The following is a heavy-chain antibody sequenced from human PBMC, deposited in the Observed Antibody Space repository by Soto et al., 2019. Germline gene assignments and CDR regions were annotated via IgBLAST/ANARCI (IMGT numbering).Heavy chain of an antibody. CDR2: INPNSGGT. CDR1: GYTFTGYY. D-gene: IGHD2-21*02. J-gene: IGHJ6*02. V-gene: IGHV1-2*04. Sequence: ASVKVSCKASGYTFTGYYMHWVRQAPGQGLEWMGWINPNSGGTNYAQKFQGWVTMTRDTSISTAYMELSSLRSDDTAVYYCAREWGGDCYYYYGMDVWGQGTTVTVSS. CDR3: AREWGGDCYYYYGMDV.